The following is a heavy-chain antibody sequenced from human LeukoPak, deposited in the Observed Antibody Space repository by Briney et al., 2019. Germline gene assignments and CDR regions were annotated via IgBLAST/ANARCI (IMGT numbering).Heavy chain of an antibody. J-gene: IGHJ6*03. CDR3: ARDPPTMTTSMDV. Sequence: GSSVKVSCKASGGTFSSYTISWVRQAPGQGLEWMGRIIPILGIANYAQKFQGRVTITADKSTSTAYMELSSLRSEDTAVYYCARDPPTMTTSMDVWGKGTTVTVSS. V-gene: IGHV1-69*04. CDR2: IIPILGIA. CDR1: GGTFSSYT. D-gene: IGHD4-17*01.